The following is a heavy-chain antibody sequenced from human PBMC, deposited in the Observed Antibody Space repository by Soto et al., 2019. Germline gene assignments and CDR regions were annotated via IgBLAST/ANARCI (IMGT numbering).Heavy chain of an antibody. CDR2: IYTSGST. CDR3: ARDLKFGQADY. D-gene: IGHD3-10*01. J-gene: IGHJ4*02. Sequence: PSETLSLTCTVSGGSISSYYWTWIRQPSGKGLEWIGRIYTSGSTNYNPSLKSQVTMSVDTSKNQFSLKLSSVTAADTAVCYCARDLKFGQADYWGQGSQVTVSS. CDR1: GGSISSYY. V-gene: IGHV4-4*07.